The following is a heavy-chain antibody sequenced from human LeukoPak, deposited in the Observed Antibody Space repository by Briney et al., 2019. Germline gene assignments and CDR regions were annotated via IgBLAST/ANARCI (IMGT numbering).Heavy chain of an antibody. V-gene: IGHV1-18*04. CDR2: ISAYNGNT. D-gene: IGHD3-9*01. J-gene: IGHJ6*04. CDR3: ARYPPFYDILTGYLVPSGMDV. CDR1: GYTFTSYG. Sequence: GASVKVSCKASGYTFTSYGISWVRQAPGQGLEWMGWISAYNGNTNYAQKLQGRVTMTTDTSTSTAYMELRSLRSDDTAVCYCARYPPFYDILTGYLVPSGMDVWGKGTTVTVSS.